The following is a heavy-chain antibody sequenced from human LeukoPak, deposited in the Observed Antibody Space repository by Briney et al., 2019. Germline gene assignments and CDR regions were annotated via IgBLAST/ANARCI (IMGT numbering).Heavy chain of an antibody. CDR1: GFTFSSYW. V-gene: IGHV3-7*01. Sequence: GGSLRLSCAASGFTFSSYWMSWVRQAPGKGLEWVANIKQDGSEKYYVDSVKGRFTISRDNAKNSLYLQMNSLRAEDTAVYYCARDLPGIAAAGLFDYWGQGTLVTVSS. CDR3: ARDLPGIAAAGLFDY. CDR2: IKQDGSEK. D-gene: IGHD6-13*01. J-gene: IGHJ4*02.